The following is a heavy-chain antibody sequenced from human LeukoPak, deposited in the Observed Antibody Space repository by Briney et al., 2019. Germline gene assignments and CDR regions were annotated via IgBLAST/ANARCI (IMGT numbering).Heavy chain of an antibody. CDR3: ARGDDYYGMDV. CDR1: GFTVSSNY. J-gene: IGHJ6*02. V-gene: IGHV3-53*01. Sequence: PGGSLRLSCAASGFTVSSNYMSWVRQVPGKGLEWVSVIYSGGSTYYADSVKGRFTISRDNSKNTLYLQMNSLRAEDTAVYYCARGDDYYGMDVWGQGTTVTVSS. D-gene: IGHD2-21*02. CDR2: IYSGGST.